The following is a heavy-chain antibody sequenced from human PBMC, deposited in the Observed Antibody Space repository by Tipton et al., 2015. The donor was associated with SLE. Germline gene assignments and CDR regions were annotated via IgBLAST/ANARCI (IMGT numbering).Heavy chain of an antibody. J-gene: IGHJ4*02. CDR1: GFTFSSYA. V-gene: IGHV3-30*04. CDR2: ISYDGSNK. Sequence: SLRLSCAASGFTFSSYAMHWVRQAPGKGLEWVAVISYDGSNKYYADSVKGRFTISRDNSKNTLYLQMNSLRAEDTAVYYCARDTSGWYGPSGDYWGQGTLVTVSS. D-gene: IGHD6-19*01. CDR3: ARDTSGWYGPSGDY.